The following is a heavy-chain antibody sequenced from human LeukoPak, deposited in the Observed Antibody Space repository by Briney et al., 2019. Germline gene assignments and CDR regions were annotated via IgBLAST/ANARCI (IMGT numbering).Heavy chain of an antibody. CDR2: IKTKTDGGTT. CDR3: STDRSMITFGGVIENAFDI. D-gene: IGHD3-16*02. V-gene: IGHV3-15*01. J-gene: IGHJ3*02. CDR1: GFTFTDAW. Sequence: GGSLRLSCAASGFTFTDAWMSWVRQAPGKGLEWVGRIKTKTDGGTTDYAAPVKGRFTISRDDSKNTLYLHMNSLKTEDTAVYYCSTDRSMITFGGVIENAFDIWGQGTMVTVSS.